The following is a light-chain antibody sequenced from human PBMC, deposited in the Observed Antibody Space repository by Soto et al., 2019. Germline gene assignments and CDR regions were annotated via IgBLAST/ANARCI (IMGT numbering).Light chain of an antibody. V-gene: IGKV1-33*01. CDR1: QDISNY. CDR3: QQYYSFPWT. Sequence: DIQMTQSPSSLSASVGDRVTITCQASQDISNYLNWYQQKPGKAPKLLIYDASNLETGVPSRFSGSGSGTEFTLTISGLQSEDSATYFCQQYYSFPWTFGPGTKVDI. J-gene: IGKJ1*01. CDR2: DAS.